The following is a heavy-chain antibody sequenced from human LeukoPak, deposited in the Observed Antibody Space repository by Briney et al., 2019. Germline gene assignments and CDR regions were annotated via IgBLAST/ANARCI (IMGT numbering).Heavy chain of an antibody. D-gene: IGHD6-19*01. CDR3: ATHIAPGYNSGWYFDY. V-gene: IGHV5-51*01. CDR1: GYSFTNYW. CDR2: IYPGDSDI. Sequence: PGESLKISCTASGYSFTNYWIGWVRQMPGKGLEWMGTIYPGDSDIRYSPSFQGQVTISADKSISTAYLQWSSLKASDTAMYYCATHIAPGYNSGWYFDYWGQGTLVTVSS. J-gene: IGHJ4*02.